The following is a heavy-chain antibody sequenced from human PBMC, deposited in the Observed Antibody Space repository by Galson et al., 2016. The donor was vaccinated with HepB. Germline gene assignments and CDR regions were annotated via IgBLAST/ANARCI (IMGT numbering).Heavy chain of an antibody. V-gene: IGHV3-9*01. CDR3: AKTYIRTRSSGYYAH. J-gene: IGHJ4*02. D-gene: IGHD3-22*01. CDR1: GFTFDDYA. Sequence: SLRLSCAASGFTFDDYAMHWVRQAPGKGLEWVSGISWNSGSIGYADSVKGRFTISRDNAKNSLYLQMNSLRAEDTALYYCAKTYIRTRSSGYYAHWGQVTLVTVSS. CDR2: ISWNSGSI.